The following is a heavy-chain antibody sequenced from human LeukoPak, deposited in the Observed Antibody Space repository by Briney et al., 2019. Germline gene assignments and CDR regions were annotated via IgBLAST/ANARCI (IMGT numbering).Heavy chain of an antibody. V-gene: IGHV3-30-3*01. CDR1: GFTFSSYA. CDR2: ISYDGSNK. D-gene: IGHD6-6*01. Sequence: GGSLRLSCAASGFTFSSYAMSWVRQAPGKGLEWVAVISYDGSNKYYADSVKGRFTISRDNSKNTLYLQMNSLRAEDTAVYYCAREYSSSSLDYWGQGTLVTVSS. J-gene: IGHJ4*02. CDR3: AREYSSSSLDY.